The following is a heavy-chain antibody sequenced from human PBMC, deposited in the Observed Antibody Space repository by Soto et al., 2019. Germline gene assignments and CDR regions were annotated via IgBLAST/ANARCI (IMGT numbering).Heavy chain of an antibody. Sequence: GGSLRLSCTASGFTFSSYGMHWVRQAPGKGLEWVAVISYDGSNKYYADSVKGRFTISRDNSKNTLYLQMNSLRAEDTAVYYCAKGPYSSPQNYYYYYGMDVWGQGTTVTVSS. V-gene: IGHV3-30*18. J-gene: IGHJ6*02. CDR3: AKGPYSSPQNYYYYYGMDV. CDR1: GFTFSSYG. CDR2: ISYDGSNK. D-gene: IGHD6-13*01.